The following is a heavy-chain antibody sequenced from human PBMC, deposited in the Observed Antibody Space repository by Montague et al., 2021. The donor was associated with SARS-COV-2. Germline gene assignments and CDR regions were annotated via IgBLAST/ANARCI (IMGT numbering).Heavy chain of an antibody. CDR1: GASISSYY. CDR2: IYTSGST. Sequence: SETLSLTCTVSGASISSYYWNWIRQSPGKGLEWIGRIYTSGSTNYNPSLRSRVTMSVDTSKNQFSLKLSSVTAADTAVYYCARGALFEDSSGYYSDAFDIWGQGTMVTVSS. V-gene: IGHV4-4*07. J-gene: IGHJ3*02. CDR3: ARGALFEDSSGYYSDAFDI. D-gene: IGHD3-22*01.